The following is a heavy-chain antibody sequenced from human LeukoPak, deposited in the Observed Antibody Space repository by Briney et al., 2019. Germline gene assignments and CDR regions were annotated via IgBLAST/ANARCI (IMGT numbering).Heavy chain of an antibody. CDR1: GGSISSGLYS. CDR2: IYHSGST. CDR3: ARGDYEFDY. V-gene: IGHV4-30-2*01. Sequence: SQTLSLTCDVSGGSISSGLYSWNWIRQPPGKGLEWIGYIYHSGSTYYNPSLYSRITISVDRSKNQFSLKLNSITAADTAVYYCARGDYEFDYWGQGTLVTVSS. D-gene: IGHD3-16*01. J-gene: IGHJ4*02.